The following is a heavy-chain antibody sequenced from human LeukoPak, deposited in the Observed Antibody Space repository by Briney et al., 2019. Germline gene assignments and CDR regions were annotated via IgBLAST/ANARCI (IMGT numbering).Heavy chain of an antibody. V-gene: IGHV3-21*01. J-gene: IGHJ4*02. Sequence: GGSLRLSCAASGFTFSSYSINLVRQAPGKGLDWVSSISSSSSYIYYADSVKGRFTISRDNAKNSLYLQMNSLRAEDTAVYYCARGPLAAAGDYWGQGTLVTVSS. CDR2: ISSSSSYI. CDR3: ARGPLAAAGDY. CDR1: GFTFSSYS. D-gene: IGHD6-13*01.